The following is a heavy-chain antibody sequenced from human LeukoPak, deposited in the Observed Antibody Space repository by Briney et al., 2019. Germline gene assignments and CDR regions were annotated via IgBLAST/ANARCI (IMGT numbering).Heavy chain of an antibody. CDR2: IYPGDSDT. Sequence: ASVKVSCKASGYTFTGYYMHWVRQAPGQGLEWMGIIYPGDSDTRYSPSFQGQVTISADKSISTAYLQWSSLKASDTAMYYCALGVVAATDAFDIWGQGTMVTVSS. V-gene: IGHV5-51*01. J-gene: IGHJ3*02. CDR1: GYTFTGYY. CDR3: ALGVVAATDAFDI. D-gene: IGHD2-15*01.